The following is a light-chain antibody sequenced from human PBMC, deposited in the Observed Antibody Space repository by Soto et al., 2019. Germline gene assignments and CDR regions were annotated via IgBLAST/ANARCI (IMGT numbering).Light chain of an antibody. Sequence: DIQLTQSPSFLSASVGDRVTITCRSSQGISSYLAWYQQKPGKAPKLLIYAASTLQSGVPSRFSGSGSGTEFTLTISSLQPEAFATYYCQQLNSYPTFGQGTKLEIK. CDR3: QQLNSYPT. V-gene: IGKV1-9*01. CDR1: QGISSY. J-gene: IGKJ2*01. CDR2: AAS.